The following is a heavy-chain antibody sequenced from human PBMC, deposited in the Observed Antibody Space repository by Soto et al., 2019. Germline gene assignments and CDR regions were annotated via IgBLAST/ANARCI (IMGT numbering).Heavy chain of an antibody. CDR1: GYTFTNYG. CDR2: INTYNGNT. V-gene: IGHV1-18*01. J-gene: IGHJ4*02. Sequence: QVQLVQSGAEVKKPGASVKVSCKASGYTFTNYGVSWVRQAPGQGLEWMAWINTYNGNTNYEEKFQGRVTVTTDTPTTTAYMELRSLRSDDTAVYYCARGADPTYFDNWGQGTLVTVSS. D-gene: IGHD6-25*01. CDR3: ARGADPTYFDN.